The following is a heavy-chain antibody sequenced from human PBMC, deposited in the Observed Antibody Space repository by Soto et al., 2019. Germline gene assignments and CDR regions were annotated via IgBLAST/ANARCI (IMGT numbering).Heavy chain of an antibody. V-gene: IGHV4-39*01. Sequence: QLQLQESGPGLVKPSETLSLTCTVSGGSISSSSYYWGWIRQPPGKGLEWIGSIYYSGSTYFNPSLRSRVTISVDTSKNQFSLKLSSVPAADTAVYYCARPGYGSGSYRDFDYWGQGTLVTVSS. J-gene: IGHJ4*02. CDR1: GGSISSSSYY. CDR3: ARPGYGSGSYRDFDY. CDR2: IYYSGST. D-gene: IGHD3-10*01.